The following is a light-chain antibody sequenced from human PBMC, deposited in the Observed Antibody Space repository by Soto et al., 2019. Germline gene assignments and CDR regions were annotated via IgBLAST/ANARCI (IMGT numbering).Light chain of an antibody. Sequence: SGCTLSQTTLSLSPGGRATLSCRASQSVSSYLAWYQQKPGQAPRLLIYDASNRATGIPARFSGSGSGTDFTLTISSLEPEDFAVYYCQQRSNWPITFGQGTRLEIK. CDR3: QQRSNWPIT. CDR1: QSVSSY. CDR2: DAS. J-gene: IGKJ5*01. V-gene: IGKV3-11*01.